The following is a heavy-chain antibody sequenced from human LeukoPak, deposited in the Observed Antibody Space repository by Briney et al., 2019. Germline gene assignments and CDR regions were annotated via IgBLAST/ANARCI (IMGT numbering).Heavy chain of an antibody. CDR3: ARGAVGSMVEP. CDR1: GYTFTSYA. Sequence: ASVKVSCKASGYTFTSYAMNWLRQAPGQGLEWMGWINTNTGNPTYAQGFTGRFVFSLDTAVSTAYLQISSLKAEDTAVYYCARGAVGSMVEPWGQGTLVTVSS. D-gene: IGHD3-10*01. CDR2: INTNTGNP. V-gene: IGHV7-4-1*02. J-gene: IGHJ5*02.